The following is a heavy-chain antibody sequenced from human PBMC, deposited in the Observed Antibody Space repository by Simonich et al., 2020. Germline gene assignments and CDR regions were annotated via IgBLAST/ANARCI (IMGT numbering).Heavy chain of an antibody. J-gene: IGHJ2*01. CDR2: ISGSGGST. V-gene: IGHV3-23*01. CDR1: GFTFSSYA. D-gene: IGHD3-16*01. CDR3: AKGLGGDWYFDL. Sequence: EVQLLESGGGLVQPGGSLRLSCAASGFTFSSYAMSWVRQAPGKGVGWVSAISGSGGSTYYADSVKGRFTISRDNSKNTLYLQMNSLRAEDTAVYYCAKGLGGDWYFDLWGRGTLVTVSS.